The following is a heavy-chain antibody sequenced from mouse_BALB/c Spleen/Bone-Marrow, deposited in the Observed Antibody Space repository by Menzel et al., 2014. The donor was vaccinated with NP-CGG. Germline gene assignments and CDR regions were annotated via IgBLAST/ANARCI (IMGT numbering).Heavy chain of an antibody. CDR2: TDPANGNT. D-gene: IGHD2-10*01. CDR1: GFNIKDTY. Sequence: VQLKQSGAELVKPGASVKLSCTASGFNIKDTYMHWVKQRPEQGLEWIGRTDPANGNTKYDPKFQGKATITADTSSNTAYLQLSSLTSEDTAVYYCARAYYGNYEFAYWGQGTLVTVSA. J-gene: IGHJ3*01. CDR3: ARAYYGNYEFAY. V-gene: IGHV14-3*02.